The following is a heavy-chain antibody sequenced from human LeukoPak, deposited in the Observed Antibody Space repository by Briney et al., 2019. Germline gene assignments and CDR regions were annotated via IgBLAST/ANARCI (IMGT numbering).Heavy chain of an antibody. V-gene: IGHV3-30-3*01. J-gene: IGHJ3*02. CDR1: GFTFSNYA. CDR2: ISYDGSKK. Sequence: PGRSLRLSCAASGFTFSNYAMHWVRQAPGKGLEWVAVISYDGSKKYYADSVKGRFTISRDNSKNTLYLQMNSLRAEDTAVYYCARYFTVNDAFDIWGQGTMVTVSS. CDR3: ARYFTVNDAFDI. D-gene: IGHD4-17*01.